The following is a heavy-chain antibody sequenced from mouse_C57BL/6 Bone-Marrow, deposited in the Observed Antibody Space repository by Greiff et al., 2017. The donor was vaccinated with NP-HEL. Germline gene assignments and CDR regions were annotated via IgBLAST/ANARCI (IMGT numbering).Heavy chain of an antibody. Sequence: QVQLQQPGAELVRPGSSVKLSCKASGYTFTSYWMHWVKQRPIQGLEWIGNIDPSDSETHYNQKFKDKATLTVDKSSSTAYMQLSSLTSEDSAVYYCASLIYYGYGDYFDYWGQGTTLTVSS. V-gene: IGHV1-52*01. D-gene: IGHD2-2*01. CDR1: GYTFTSYW. J-gene: IGHJ2*01. CDR2: IDPSDSET. CDR3: ASLIYYGYGDYFDY.